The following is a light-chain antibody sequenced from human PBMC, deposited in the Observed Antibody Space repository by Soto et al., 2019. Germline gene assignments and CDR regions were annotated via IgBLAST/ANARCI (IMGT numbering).Light chain of an antibody. J-gene: IGKJ4*01. Sequence: IDWTQTRGRLAVSQGDRATLSCRVSQSVNSNLAWYHLKPGQAPRLLIYGASIRAAGIPARFTGSESGTEFTLSISSLQSEDFAVYYCQQYNDWPPLTFGGGTKVDIK. CDR3: QQYNDWPPLT. CDR2: GAS. V-gene: IGKV3-15*01. CDR1: QSVNSN.